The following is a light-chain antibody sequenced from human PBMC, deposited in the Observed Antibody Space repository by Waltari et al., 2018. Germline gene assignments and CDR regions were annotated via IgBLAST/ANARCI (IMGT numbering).Light chain of an antibody. Sequence: DIVLTQSPDTLSLSPGETATLSCRASQRVRRYLAWNQQKPGQAPRLLIYDASSRATGNPDRFSGSGSGTDFSLTISRLGPDDFAVYYCQKYVGLPATFGQGTKVEIK. CDR3: QKYVGLPAT. CDR1: QRVRRY. J-gene: IGKJ1*01. V-gene: IGKV3-20*01. CDR2: DAS.